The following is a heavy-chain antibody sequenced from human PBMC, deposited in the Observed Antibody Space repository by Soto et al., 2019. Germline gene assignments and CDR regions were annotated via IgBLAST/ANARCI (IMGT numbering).Heavy chain of an antibody. D-gene: IGHD3-9*01. V-gene: IGHV3-15*01. CDR3: TTYPRYYDILTGYTTYYMDV. CDR1: GFTFSNAW. Sequence: GGSLRLSCAASGFTFSNAWMSWVRQAPGKGLEWVGRIKSKTDGGTTDYAAPVKGRFTISRDDSKNTLYLQMNSLKTEDTAVYYCTTYPRYYDILTGYTTYYMDVWGKGTTVTVSS. J-gene: IGHJ6*03. CDR2: IKSKTDGGTT.